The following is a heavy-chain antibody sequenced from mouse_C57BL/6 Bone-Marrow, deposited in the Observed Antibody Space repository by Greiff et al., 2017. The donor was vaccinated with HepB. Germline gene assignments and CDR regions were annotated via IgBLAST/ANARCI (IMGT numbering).Heavy chain of an antibody. V-gene: IGHV1-4*01. Sequence: QVHVKQSGAELARPGASVKMSCKASGYTFTSYTMHWVKQRPGQGLEWIGYINPSSGYTKYNQKFKDKATLTADKSSSTAYMQLSSLTSEDSAVYYCARSWLWFAYWGQGTLVTVSA. CDR2: INPSSGYT. J-gene: IGHJ3*01. CDR1: GYTFTSYT. CDR3: ARSWLWFAY.